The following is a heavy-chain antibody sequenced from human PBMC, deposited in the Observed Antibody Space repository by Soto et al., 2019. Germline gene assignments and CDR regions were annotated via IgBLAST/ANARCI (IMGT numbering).Heavy chain of an antibody. CDR2: ISYDGSNK. D-gene: IGHD3-10*01. CDR3: AKDRGVRGVIAQFDY. Sequence: SLRLSCAASGFTFSSYGMHWVRQAPGKGLEWVAVISYDGSNKYYADSVKGRFTISRDNSKNTLYLQMNSLRAEDTAVYYCAKDRGVRGVIAQFDYWGQGTLVTVSS. J-gene: IGHJ4*02. V-gene: IGHV3-30*18. CDR1: GFTFSSYG.